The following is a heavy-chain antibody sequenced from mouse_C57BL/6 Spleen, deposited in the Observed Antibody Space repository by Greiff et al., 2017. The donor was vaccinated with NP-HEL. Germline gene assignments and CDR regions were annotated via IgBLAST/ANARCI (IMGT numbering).Heavy chain of an antibody. Sequence: EVQLVESGGGLVKPGGSLKLSCAASGFTFSDYGMHWVRQAPEKGLEWVAYISSGSSTIYYADTVKGRFTISRDNAKNTLFLQMTSLRSEDTAMYYCARPLAGWYFDVWGTGTTVTVSS. V-gene: IGHV5-17*01. CDR2: ISSGSSTI. D-gene: IGHD1-1*01. CDR1: GFTFSDYG. CDR3: ARPLAGWYFDV. J-gene: IGHJ1*03.